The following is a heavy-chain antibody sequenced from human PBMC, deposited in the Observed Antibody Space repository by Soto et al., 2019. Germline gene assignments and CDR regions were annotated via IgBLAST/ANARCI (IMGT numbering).Heavy chain of an antibody. CDR1: GGSFSGYY. CDR2: INHSGST. Sequence: PSETLSLTCAVYGGSFSGYYWSWIRQPPGKGLEWIGEINHSGSTNYNPSLKSRVTISVDTSKNQFSLKLSSVTAADTAVYYCARGGLRWLTQYYYGMDVWGQGTTVTSP. D-gene: IGHD4-17*01. V-gene: IGHV4-34*01. J-gene: IGHJ6*02. CDR3: ARGGLRWLTQYYYGMDV.